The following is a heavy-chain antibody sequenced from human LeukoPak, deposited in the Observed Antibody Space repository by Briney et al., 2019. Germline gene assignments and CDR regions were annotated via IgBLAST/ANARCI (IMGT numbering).Heavy chain of an antibody. D-gene: IGHD6-6*01. CDR3: AKDRETYEYTFDY. J-gene: IGHJ4*02. V-gene: IGHV3-33*06. CDR1: GFMFSRSD. Sequence: PGGSLRLSCAASGFMFSRSDIHWVRQAPGKGLEWVAVIWHDRSDTYGSNKYYADSVKGRFTISRDTSKNTLYLQMNNLRAEDTAVYYCAKDRETYEYTFDYWGQGTLVTVSS. CDR2: IWHDRSDTYGSNK.